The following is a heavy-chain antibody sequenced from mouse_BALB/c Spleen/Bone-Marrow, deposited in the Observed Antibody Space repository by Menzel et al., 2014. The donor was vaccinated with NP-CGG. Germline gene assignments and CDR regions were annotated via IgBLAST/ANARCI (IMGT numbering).Heavy chain of an antibody. V-gene: IGHV5-4*02. CDR3: ARDGNFAMDY. J-gene: IGHJ4*01. Sequence: DVKLQESGGGLVKPGGSLKLSCAVSGFTFSDYYMYWVRRNPEKRLEWVATINDGGSYTYYPDSVKGRFTISRDNAKNNLYLQMSSLKSEDTAMYYCARDGNFAMDYWGQGTSVTVSS. CDR1: GFTFSDYY. CDR2: INDGGSYT. D-gene: IGHD2-1*01.